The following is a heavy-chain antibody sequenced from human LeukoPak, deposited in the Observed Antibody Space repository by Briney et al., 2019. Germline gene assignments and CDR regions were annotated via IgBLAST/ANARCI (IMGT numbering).Heavy chain of an antibody. CDR2: IYHSGST. Sequence: PSETLSLTCTVSGYSISSGYYWGWIRQPPGKGLEWIGSIYHSGSTYYNPSLKSRVTISVDTSKNQFSLKLSSVTAADTAVYYCARRNFGGQWLVRARVSPFYFDYWGQGTLVTVSS. D-gene: IGHD6-19*01. J-gene: IGHJ4*02. CDR1: GYSISSGYY. V-gene: IGHV4-38-2*02. CDR3: ARRNFGGQWLVRARVSPFYFDY.